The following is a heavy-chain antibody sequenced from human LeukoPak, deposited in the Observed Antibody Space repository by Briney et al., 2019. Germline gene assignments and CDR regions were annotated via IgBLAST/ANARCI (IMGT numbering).Heavy chain of an antibody. V-gene: IGHV3-43D*03. Sequence: PGGSLRLSCAASGFTFSSYAMHWVRQAPGKGLEWVSLISWDGGSTYYADSVKGRFTISRDNSKSSLYLQMNSLRAEDTALYYCAKDISPTGYYYMDVWSKGSTFTVSS. J-gene: IGHJ6*03. D-gene: IGHD7-27*01. CDR3: AKDISPTGYYYMDV. CDR2: ISWDGGST. CDR1: GFTFSSYA.